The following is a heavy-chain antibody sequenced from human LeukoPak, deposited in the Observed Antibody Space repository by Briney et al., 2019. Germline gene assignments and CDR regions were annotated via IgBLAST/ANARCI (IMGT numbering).Heavy chain of an antibody. Sequence: PSETLSLTCAVSGYSISSGYYWGWIRQPPGRELEWIGSFYHDGSTYYNPSLKSRVTVSVDTSKNQFSLNLNSVTAADTAVYYCAISGWNFHYFDYWGQGTLVTVSS. J-gene: IGHJ4*02. CDR2: FYHDGST. CDR3: AISGWNFHYFDY. V-gene: IGHV4-38-2*01. CDR1: GYSISSGYY. D-gene: IGHD6-19*01.